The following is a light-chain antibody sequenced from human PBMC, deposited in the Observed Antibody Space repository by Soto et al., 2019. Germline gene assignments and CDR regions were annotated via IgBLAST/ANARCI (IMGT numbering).Light chain of an antibody. Sequence: IQMTQSPSSLSASVGDRVTITCRASQGIRNDLGWYHQKPGKAPKLLIYAASTLQSGVPSRFSGSASGTEFTLTISSLEPEDFAVYYCQQRLHWPITFGQGTRLEIK. J-gene: IGKJ5*01. CDR3: QQRLHWPIT. CDR2: AAS. V-gene: IGKV1-17*01. CDR1: QGIRND.